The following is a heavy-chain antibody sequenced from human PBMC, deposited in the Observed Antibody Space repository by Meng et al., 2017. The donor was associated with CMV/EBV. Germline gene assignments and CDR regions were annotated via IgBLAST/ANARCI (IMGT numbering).Heavy chain of an antibody. J-gene: IGHJ3*02. CDR3: ARAPPFSYGYDAFDI. Sequence: VQLQESGPGPVKPSETLSLTCTVSGGSISSYYWSWIRQPPGKGLEWIGYIYYSGSTNYNPSLKSRVTISVDTSKNQFSLKLSSVTAADTAVYYCARAPPFSYGYDAFDIWGQGTMVTVSS. CDR1: GGSISSYY. V-gene: IGHV4-59*01. D-gene: IGHD4-17*01. CDR2: IYYSGST.